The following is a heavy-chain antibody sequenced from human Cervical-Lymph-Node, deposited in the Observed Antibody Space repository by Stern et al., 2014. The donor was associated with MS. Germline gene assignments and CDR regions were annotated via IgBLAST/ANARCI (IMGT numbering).Heavy chain of an antibody. Sequence: VQLVESGGGSVQPGGSLRLSCGASGFRFDDYAMHWGRQAPGEGLEGGSGISWNSDDKGYAGSVKGRFIISRDNAKKSLYLQMNILRPEDAALYYCVKDIGAAGTYGYFGMDVWGQGTTVTVSS. J-gene: IGHJ6*02. CDR3: VKDIGAAGTYGYFGMDV. D-gene: IGHD6-13*01. CDR2: ISWNSDDK. V-gene: IGHV3-9*01. CDR1: GFRFDDYA.